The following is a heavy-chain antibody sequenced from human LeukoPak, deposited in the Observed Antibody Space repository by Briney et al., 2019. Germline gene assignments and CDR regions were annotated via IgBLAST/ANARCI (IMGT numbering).Heavy chain of an antibody. V-gene: IGHV1-69*05. CDR3: ARDSYGGNSNYFDY. CDR2: IIPIFGTA. Sequence: ASVKVSCKASGDTFSSYAISWVRQAPGQGLEWMGGIIPIFGTANYAQKFQGRVTITTDESTSTAYMELSSLRSEDTAVYYCARDSYGGNSNYFDYWGQGTLVTVSS. D-gene: IGHD4-23*01. CDR1: GDTFSSYA. J-gene: IGHJ4*02.